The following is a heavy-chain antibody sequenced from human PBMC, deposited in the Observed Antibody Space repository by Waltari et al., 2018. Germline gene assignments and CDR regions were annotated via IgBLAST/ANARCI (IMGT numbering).Heavy chain of an antibody. CDR1: GFSLSSYW. Sequence: EVQLVESGGDLVQPGGSLRLSCVASGFSLSSYWMSWVRQAPGKGLACGANIKQDGTIKGYVGSVKGRFTISRDNAKNSLYLQMNSLRGEDTAVYYCARDLYSGSYSDDYWGQGTLVTVSS. J-gene: IGHJ4*02. V-gene: IGHV3-7*01. D-gene: IGHD1-26*01. CDR2: IKQDGTIK. CDR3: ARDLYSGSYSDDY.